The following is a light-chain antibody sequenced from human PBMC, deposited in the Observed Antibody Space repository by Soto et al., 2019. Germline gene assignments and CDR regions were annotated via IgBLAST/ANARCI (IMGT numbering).Light chain of an antibody. V-gene: IGKV3-20*01. CDR1: QSVSSSY. Sequence: EIVLTQSPGTLSLSPGERATLSCRARQSVSSSYLAWYQQKPGQAPRLLIYGASSSATGIPDMFSGSGSGTDFTLTISRLEPEDFAVYHCQQNGSSPLTFGQGTKVEIK. CDR2: GAS. CDR3: QQNGSSPLT. J-gene: IGKJ1*01.